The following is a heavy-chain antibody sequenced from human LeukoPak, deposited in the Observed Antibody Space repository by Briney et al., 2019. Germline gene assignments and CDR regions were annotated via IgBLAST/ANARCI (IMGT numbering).Heavy chain of an antibody. CDR1: GGSISSSSYY. CDR3: ARDRYDYGDYPHAFDI. Sequence: SETLSLTCTVSGGSISSSSYYWGWIRQPPGKGLEWIGSIYYSGSTYYNPSLKSRVTISVDTSKNQFSLKLSSVTAADTAVYYCARDRYDYGDYPHAFDIWGQGTMVTVSS. CDR2: IYYSGST. D-gene: IGHD4-17*01. V-gene: IGHV4-39*07. J-gene: IGHJ3*02.